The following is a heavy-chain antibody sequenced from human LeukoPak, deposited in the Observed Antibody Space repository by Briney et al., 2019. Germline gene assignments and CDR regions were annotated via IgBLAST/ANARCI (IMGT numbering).Heavy chain of an antibody. CDR3: ARASNDYGDPLDY. J-gene: IGHJ4*02. Sequence: GSSVKVSCKASGGTFSSYAINWVRQATGQGLEWMGWMNPNSGNTGYAQKFQGRVTITRNTSISTAYMELSSLRSEDTAVYYCARASNDYGDPLDYWGQGTLVTVSS. CDR1: GGTFSSYA. D-gene: IGHD4-17*01. CDR2: MNPNSGNT. V-gene: IGHV1-8*03.